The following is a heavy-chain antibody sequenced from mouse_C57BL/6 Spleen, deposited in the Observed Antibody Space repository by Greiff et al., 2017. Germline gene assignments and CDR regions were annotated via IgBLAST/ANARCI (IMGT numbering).Heavy chain of an antibody. CDR1: GFTFSDYG. Sequence: DVHLVESGGGLVKPGGSLKLSCAASGFTFSDYGMHWVRQAPEKGLEWVAYISSGSSTIYYADTVQGRFTISRDNAKNTLFLQMTSLRSEDTAMYYCARGGGKFAYWGQGTLVTVSA. D-gene: IGHD2-1*01. CDR3: ARGGGKFAY. CDR2: ISSGSSTI. V-gene: IGHV5-17*01. J-gene: IGHJ3*01.